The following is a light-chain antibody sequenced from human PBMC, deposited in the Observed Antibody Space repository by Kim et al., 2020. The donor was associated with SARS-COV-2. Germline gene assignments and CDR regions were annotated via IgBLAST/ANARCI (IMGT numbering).Light chain of an antibody. CDR1: KLGNKY. CDR2: QDN. Sequence: SVSTGQTASITCSGDKLGNKYACWYQQKPGQSPVLVIYQDNKRPSRIPERFSGSNSGNTATLTISGTQAMDEADYYCQAWDSGTVVFGGGTQLTVL. CDR3: QAWDSGTVV. V-gene: IGLV3-1*01. J-gene: IGLJ2*01.